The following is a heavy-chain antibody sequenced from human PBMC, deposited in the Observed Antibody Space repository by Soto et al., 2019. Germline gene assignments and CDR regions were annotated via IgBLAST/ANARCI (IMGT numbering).Heavy chain of an antibody. J-gene: IGHJ1*01. D-gene: IGHD3-10*01. CDR2: INHSGST. CDR3: ARGRWTGDVLLWFGESKEYFQH. Sequence: PSETLSLTCAVYGGSFSGYYWSWIRQPPGKGLEWIGEINHSGSTNYNPSLKSRVTISVDTSKNRFSLKLSSVTAADTAVYYCARGRWTGDVLLWFGESKEYFQHWGQGTLDTVSS. CDR1: GGSFSGYY. V-gene: IGHV4-34*01.